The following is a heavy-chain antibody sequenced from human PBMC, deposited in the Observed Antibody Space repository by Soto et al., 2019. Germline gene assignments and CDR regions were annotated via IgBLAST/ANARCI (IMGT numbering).Heavy chain of an antibody. Sequence: PGGSLRLSCAASGFTFSSYSLNWVRQAPGKGLEWVSSISGSSSYIYYADSVKGRFTISRDNAKNSLYLQMNSLRAEDTAVYYCARVRSPYCSGGSCHDAFDIWGQGTMVTVSS. J-gene: IGHJ3*02. CDR3: ARVRSPYCSGGSCHDAFDI. V-gene: IGHV3-21*01. D-gene: IGHD2-15*01. CDR1: GFTFSSYS. CDR2: ISGSSSYI.